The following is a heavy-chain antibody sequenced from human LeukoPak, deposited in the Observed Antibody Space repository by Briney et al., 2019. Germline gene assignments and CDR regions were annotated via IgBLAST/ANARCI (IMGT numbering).Heavy chain of an antibody. J-gene: IGHJ6*02. Sequence: SVKVSCKASGGTFSSYAISWVRQAPGQGLEWMGGIIPIFGTANYAQKFQGRVTMTTDTSTSTAYMELRSLRSDDTAVYYCARDQGGTTVTTFDWVDYYYYGMDVWAKGPRSPSP. CDR1: GGTFSSYA. V-gene: IGHV1-69*05. CDR2: IIPIFGTA. CDR3: ARDQGGTTVTTFDWVDYYYYGMDV. D-gene: IGHD4-11*01.